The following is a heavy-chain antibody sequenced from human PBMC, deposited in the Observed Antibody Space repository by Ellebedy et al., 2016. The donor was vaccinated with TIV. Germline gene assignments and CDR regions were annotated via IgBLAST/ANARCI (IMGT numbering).Heavy chain of an antibody. V-gene: IGHV3-73*01. Sequence: GESLKISCASSEFTFSGSAMHWVRQASGKGLEWVGRIRLKANNYATAYAASVKGRFTISRDASKHTAYLQMNSLGAEDTAVYYCARGRYCISSSRGFLDYWGQGTLITVSS. CDR3: ARGRYCISSSRGFLDY. CDR1: EFTFSGSA. J-gene: IGHJ4*02. CDR2: IRLKANNYAT. D-gene: IGHD2-2*01.